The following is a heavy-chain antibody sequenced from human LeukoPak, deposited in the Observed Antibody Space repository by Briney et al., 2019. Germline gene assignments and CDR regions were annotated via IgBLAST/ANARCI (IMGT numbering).Heavy chain of an antibody. D-gene: IGHD6-25*01. V-gene: IGHV1-46*01. J-gene: IGHJ4*02. CDR3: ARVGVTAATADY. CDR1: GYTFTSYY. CDR2: INPRGGGT. Sequence: GASVKVSCKASGYTFTSYYMHWMRQAPGQGPEWMGIINPRGGGTDYSQKFQDRVTMSSDTSTSTVYMELSSLRSEDTAVYFCARVGVTAATADYWGQGTLVTVSS.